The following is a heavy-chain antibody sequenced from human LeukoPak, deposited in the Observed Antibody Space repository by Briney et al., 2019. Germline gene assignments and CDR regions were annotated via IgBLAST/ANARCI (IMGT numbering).Heavy chain of an antibody. V-gene: IGHV1-18*01. CDR1: GYTFTSYG. CDR3: ARDDPLWFGNLKLDY. Sequence: ASVKVSFKASGYTFTSYGISWVRQAPGQGLEWMGWISAYNGNTNYAQKLQGRVTMTTDTSTSTAYMELRSLRSDDTAVYYCARDDPLWFGNLKLDYWGQGTLVTVSS. D-gene: IGHD3-10*01. J-gene: IGHJ4*02. CDR2: ISAYNGNT.